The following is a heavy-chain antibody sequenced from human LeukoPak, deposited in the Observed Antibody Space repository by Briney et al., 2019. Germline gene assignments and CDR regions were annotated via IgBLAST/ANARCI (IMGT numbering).Heavy chain of an antibody. CDR3: AKKIGAPYDSSESYFLFDY. D-gene: IGHD3-22*01. CDR2: ISRNGETT. J-gene: IGHJ4*02. V-gene: IGHV3-23*01. CDR1: RFTFSDYA. Sequence: TGGSLRLSCAASRFTFSDYAMNWVRQAPGKGLGWVSVISRNGETTYYADSVKGRFTISRDNSKNTLYLQMNSLRAEDTALYYCAKKIGAPYDSSESYFLFDYWGQGTLVTVSS.